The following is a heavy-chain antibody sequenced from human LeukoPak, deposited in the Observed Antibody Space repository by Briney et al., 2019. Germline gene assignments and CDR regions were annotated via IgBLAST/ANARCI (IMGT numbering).Heavy chain of an antibody. CDR2: INTSGYT. J-gene: IGHJ4*02. D-gene: IGHD3-22*01. CDR3: ARDHSGYFPAFDY. CDR1: GGSISSYY. Sequence: SETLSLTCTVSGGSISSYYWNWIRQPAGKGLEWIGRINTSGYTNYNPSLKSRVTISVDTSKNQFSLRLSSVTAADTAVYYCARDHSGYFPAFDYWGQGALVIVSS. V-gene: IGHV4-4*07.